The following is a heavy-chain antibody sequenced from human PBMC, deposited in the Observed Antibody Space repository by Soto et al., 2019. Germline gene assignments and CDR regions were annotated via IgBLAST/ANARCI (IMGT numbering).Heavy chain of an antibody. CDR3: ASVTFGGVVLAH. V-gene: IGHV4-59*01. Sequence: SETLSLPCTVSAASFSKYYWSWIRQPPGKGLEWIGYIYFNGNTNYNPSLKRRVTISIDTSKKQISLNLTSVTDADTAVYYCASVTFGGVVLAHWGQGTLVTVSS. J-gene: IGHJ4*02. CDR1: AASFSKYY. CDR2: IYFNGNT. D-gene: IGHD3-16*01.